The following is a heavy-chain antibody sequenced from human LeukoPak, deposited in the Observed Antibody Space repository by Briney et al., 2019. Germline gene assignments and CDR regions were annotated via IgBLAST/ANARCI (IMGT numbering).Heavy chain of an antibody. J-gene: IGHJ4*02. D-gene: IGHD3-16*01. CDR3: ARHGGLDPYYFDS. Sequence: MPSETLSLTCTVSGGSISSYYWSWIRQPAGKGLEWIGRIYTSGSTNYNPSLKTRVTISVDTSKNQFSLKLNSVTAADTAVYYCARHGGLDPYYFDSWGQGTLVTVSS. CDR2: IYTSGST. CDR1: GGSISSYY. V-gene: IGHV4-4*07.